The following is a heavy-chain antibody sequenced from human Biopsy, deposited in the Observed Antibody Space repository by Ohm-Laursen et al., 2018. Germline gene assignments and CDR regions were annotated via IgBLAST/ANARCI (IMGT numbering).Heavy chain of an antibody. Sequence: SDTLSLTCTVSGGSFTGHYWSWIRQPPGKGLEWIGHISYTGYTSYNASLKSRVTISLDTSRKHFSLRLTSLAAADTAVYYCVAYPSSGFFENNDDFAMDVWGQGTTVIVSS. CDR3: VAYPSSGFFENNDDFAMDV. CDR1: GGSFTGHY. CDR2: ISYTGYT. V-gene: IGHV4-59*07. J-gene: IGHJ6*02. D-gene: IGHD6-19*01.